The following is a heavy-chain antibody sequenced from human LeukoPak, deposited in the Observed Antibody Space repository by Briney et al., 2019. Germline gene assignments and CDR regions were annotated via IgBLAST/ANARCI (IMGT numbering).Heavy chain of an antibody. CDR3: AKETFGGVIVRQCYFDY. V-gene: IGHV3-23*01. CDR2: ISGSGGST. J-gene: IGHJ4*02. CDR1: GFTFSSYS. Sequence: GGSLRLSCAASGFTFSSYSMNWVRQAPGKGLEWVSAISGSGGSTYYADSVKGRFTISRDNSKNTLYLQMNSLRAEDTAVYYCAKETFGGVIVRQCYFDYWGQGTLVTVSS. D-gene: IGHD3-16*02.